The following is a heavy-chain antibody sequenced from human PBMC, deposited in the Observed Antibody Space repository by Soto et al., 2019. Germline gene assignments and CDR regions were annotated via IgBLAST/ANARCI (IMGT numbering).Heavy chain of an antibody. CDR1: GFTFSDYY. CDR3: ARDFHYYDSSGYYDY. J-gene: IGHJ4*02. V-gene: IGHV3-11*05. Sequence: GGSLRLSCAASGFTFSDYYMSWIRQAPGKGLEWVSYISSSSSYTNYADSVKGRFTISRDNAKNSLYLQMNSLGAEDTAVYYCARDFHYYDSSGYYDYWGQGTLVTVSS. D-gene: IGHD3-22*01. CDR2: ISSSSSYT.